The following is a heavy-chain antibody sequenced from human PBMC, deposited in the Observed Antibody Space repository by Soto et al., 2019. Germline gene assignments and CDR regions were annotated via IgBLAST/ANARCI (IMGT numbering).Heavy chain of an antibody. D-gene: IGHD3-3*01. J-gene: IGHJ4*02. CDR2: ISHDGSNK. Sequence: PGVSLRLSCSSSGFTFISYSIHLFLQAAGKGLEWVAVISHDGSNKYYADSVKGRFTVSRDHSKNTVYLQMDRLRAEDTAVYYCAKDLTVFGVGELGHWGKATLVNVSS. CDR1: GFTFISYS. CDR3: AKDLTVFGVGELGH. V-gene: IGHV3-30*18.